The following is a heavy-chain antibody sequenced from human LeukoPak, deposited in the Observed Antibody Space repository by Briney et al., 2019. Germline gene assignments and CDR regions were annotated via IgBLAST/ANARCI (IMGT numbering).Heavy chain of an antibody. CDR2: ISAYNGNT. J-gene: IGHJ4*02. D-gene: IGHD3-22*01. CDR1: GYTFTSYG. V-gene: IGHV1-18*01. CDR3: ARDQKYYDSSGPDY. Sequence: VASVKVSCKASGYTFTSYGISWVRQAPGQGLEWMGWISAYNGNTNYAQKLQGRVTMTTDTSTSTAYMELRSLRPDDTAVYYCARDQKYYDSSGPDYWGQRTLVTVSS.